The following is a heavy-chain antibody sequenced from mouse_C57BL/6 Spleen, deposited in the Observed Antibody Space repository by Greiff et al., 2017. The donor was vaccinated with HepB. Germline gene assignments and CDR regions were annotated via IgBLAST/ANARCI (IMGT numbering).Heavy chain of an antibody. D-gene: IGHD1-1*01. CDR3: ARGGYYGSRVGYAMDY. J-gene: IGHJ4*01. V-gene: IGHV1-9*01. CDR1: GYTFTGYW. Sequence: VQLQQSGAELMKPGASVKLSCKATGYTFTGYWIEWVKQRPGHGLEWFGEILPGSGSTNYNEKFKGKATFTADTSSNTAYMQLSSLTTADSAIYYCARGGYYGSRVGYAMDYWGQGTSVTVSS. CDR2: ILPGSGST.